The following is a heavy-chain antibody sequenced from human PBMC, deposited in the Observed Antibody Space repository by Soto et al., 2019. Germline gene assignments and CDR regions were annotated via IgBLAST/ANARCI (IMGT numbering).Heavy chain of an antibody. CDR3: ARLKLADTGDYGEFDY. J-gene: IGHJ4*02. CDR2: VHHSGKI. Sequence: QVQLQESGPGLVKPSETLSLTCTVSGGSISNYHWAWIRKPPGKGLDWIGYVHHSGKITYNPSLKNRVTISMDMSKNVFSLKLDSATAADTAVYYCARLKLADTGDYGEFDYWGQGALVAVSS. V-gene: IGHV4-59*01. D-gene: IGHD3-9*01. CDR1: GGSISNYH.